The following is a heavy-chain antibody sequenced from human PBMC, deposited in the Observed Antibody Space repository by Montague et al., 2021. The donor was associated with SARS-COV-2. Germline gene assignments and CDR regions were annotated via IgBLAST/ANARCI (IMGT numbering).Heavy chain of an antibody. V-gene: IGHV4-39*02. CDR1: GASITAGTYH. Sequence: SETLSLTCTVSGASITAGTYHWAWLRQPPGQGQGWIGNICRSGSDYYTPPIKSRVTITVDTYKKHFSLRLSSAAAADAADYYCSRRTLMGLWLGGYYFDSWGQGTLVTVSS. CDR3: SRRTLMGLWLGGYYFDS. CDR2: ICRSGSD. D-gene: IGHD5-18*01. J-gene: IGHJ4*02.